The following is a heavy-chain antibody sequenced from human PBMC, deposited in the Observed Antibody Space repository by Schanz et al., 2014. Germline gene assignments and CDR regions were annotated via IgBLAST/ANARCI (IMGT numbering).Heavy chain of an antibody. CDR2: IFHSGTT. CDR3: ARDTFYYDTGADYAVRYFDL. J-gene: IGHJ2*01. Sequence: QVQLQESGPGLVKPSGTLSLTCVVSGGSISSGVWWTWARQSPGKGLEWIGEIFHSGTTNYNPSLEIRVTISVDKSKNQFSLILTSMPAADTAIYYCARDTFYYDTGADYAVRYFDLWGRGTLVTVSS. CDR1: GGSISSGVW. D-gene: IGHD3-22*01. V-gene: IGHV4-4*02.